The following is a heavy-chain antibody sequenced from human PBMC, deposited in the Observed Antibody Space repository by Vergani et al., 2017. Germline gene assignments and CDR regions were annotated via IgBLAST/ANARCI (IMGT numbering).Heavy chain of an antibody. CDR2: IYHSGST. V-gene: IGHV4-34*01. Sequence: QVQLQQWGAGLLKPSETLSLTCAVYGGSFSGYYWSWIRQPPGKGLEWIGYIYHSGSTYYNPSLKSRVTISVDRSKNQFSLKLSSVTAADTAVYYCARGDIELDYWGQGTLVTVSS. D-gene: IGHD5-12*01. CDR3: ARGDIELDY. J-gene: IGHJ4*02. CDR1: GGSFSGYY.